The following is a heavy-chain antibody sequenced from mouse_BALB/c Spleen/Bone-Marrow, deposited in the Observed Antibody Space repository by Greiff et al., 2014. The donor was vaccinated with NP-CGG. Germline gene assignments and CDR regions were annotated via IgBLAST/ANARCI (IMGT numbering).Heavy chain of an antibody. J-gene: IGHJ3*01. Sequence: QVPLQQSGAELARPGASVKMSCKASGYTFTSYTMHWVKQRPGQGLEWIGYINPSSGYTNYNQKFKDKATLTADKSSSTAYMQLSSLTSEDSAVYYCALANWDIGGPFAYWGQGTLVTVSA. V-gene: IGHV1-4*01. CDR3: ALANWDIGGPFAY. CDR2: INPSSGYT. CDR1: GYTFTSYT. D-gene: IGHD4-1*01.